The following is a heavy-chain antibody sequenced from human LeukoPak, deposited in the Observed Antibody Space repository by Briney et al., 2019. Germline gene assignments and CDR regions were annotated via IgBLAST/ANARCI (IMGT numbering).Heavy chain of an antibody. CDR2: ISRGSSFI. J-gene: IGHJ3*02. CDR1: GFTFSSYS. Sequence: GVSLRLSCAASGFTFSSYSMNWVRQAPGKGLEWVSSISRGSSFIYYVDSVKGRFTISRDNAKNSLYLQMNSLRVEDTAVYYCVKNSGFDAFDIWGQGTMVTVSS. CDR3: VKNSGFDAFDI. V-gene: IGHV3-21*01. D-gene: IGHD6-19*01.